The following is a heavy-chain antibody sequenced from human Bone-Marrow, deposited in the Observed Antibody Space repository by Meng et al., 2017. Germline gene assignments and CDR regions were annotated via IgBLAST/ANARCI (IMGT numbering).Heavy chain of an antibody. Sequence: GGCLVNPGGSLRLSFVAAVFTFSDYYMGWIRQAPGKGLEWVSYISSSGSTIYYADSVKGRFTISRDNAKNSLYLQMNSLRAEDTAVYYCARTGEFQLGFDLWGRGTLVTVSS. J-gene: IGHJ2*01. D-gene: IGHD3-10*01. CDR2: ISSSGSTI. CDR3: ARTGEFQLGFDL. CDR1: VFTFSDYY. V-gene: IGHV3-11*04.